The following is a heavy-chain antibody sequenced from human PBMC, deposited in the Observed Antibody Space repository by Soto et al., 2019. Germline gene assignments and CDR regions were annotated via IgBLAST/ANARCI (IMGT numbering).Heavy chain of an antibody. V-gene: IGHV3-23*01. D-gene: IGHD3-3*01. CDR2: ISGSGGST. CDR1: GFTFSSYA. J-gene: IGHJ4*01. Sequence: GGSLRLSCAASGFTFSSYAMSWVRQAPGKGLEWVSAISGSGGSTYYADSVKGRFTISRDNSKNTVYLQMSNLRVDDTAIYYCAKVPTIFGVVTTYFDYWGQGTLVTVSS. CDR3: AKVPTIFGVVTTYFDY.